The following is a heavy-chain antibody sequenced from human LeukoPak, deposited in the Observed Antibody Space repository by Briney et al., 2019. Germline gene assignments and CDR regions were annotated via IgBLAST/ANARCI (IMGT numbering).Heavy chain of an antibody. J-gene: IGHJ4*02. Sequence: SETLSLSCTASGGSISSSSHYWGWIRQSPGKGLEWIGSMSYSGSTYYNPSLKSRVTISVDTSKNQFSLKLSSVTAADTAVYHCARHENLAGWLMYFDDWGQGTLVTVSS. D-gene: IGHD3-22*01. V-gene: IGHV4-39*01. CDR3: ARHENLAGWLMYFDD. CDR2: MSYSGST. CDR1: GGSISSSSHY.